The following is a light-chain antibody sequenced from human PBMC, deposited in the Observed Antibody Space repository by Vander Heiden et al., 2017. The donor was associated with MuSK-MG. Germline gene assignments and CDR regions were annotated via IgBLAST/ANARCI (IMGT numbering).Light chain of an antibody. V-gene: IGKV3-11*01. CDR3: QQRSNWLT. CDR1: QSVSSY. J-gene: IGKJ4*01. Sequence: IVLTQSPATLPLSPGERATLPGRASQSVSSYLAWYQQKPGQAPRLLIYDASNRATGIPARFSGSGSGTDFTLTISSLEPEDFAVYYCQQRSNWLTFGGGTKVEIK. CDR2: DAS.